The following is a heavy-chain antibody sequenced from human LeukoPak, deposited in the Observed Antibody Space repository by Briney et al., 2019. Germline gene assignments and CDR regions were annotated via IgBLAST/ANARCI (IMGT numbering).Heavy chain of an antibody. D-gene: IGHD4-23*01. Sequence: PGGSLRFSCAASGFTFYDYAMHWVRQAPGKGLEWVSGISWNSGSIRYADSVKGRFTISRDNAKNSLYLQMNRLRAEDMALYYCAKDATLVRGYFDLWGRGTLVTVSS. J-gene: IGHJ2*01. CDR1: GFTFYDYA. V-gene: IGHV3-9*03. CDR3: AKDATLVRGYFDL. CDR2: ISWNSGSI.